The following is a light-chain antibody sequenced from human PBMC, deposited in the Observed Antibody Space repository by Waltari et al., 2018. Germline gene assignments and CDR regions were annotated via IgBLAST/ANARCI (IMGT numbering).Light chain of an antibody. CDR1: SSDIGTFNL. V-gene: IGLV2-23*02. Sequence: QSALTQPASVSGSPGQSISISCIGTSSDIGTFNLVSWYLQYPGTPPKLLIYDVGQRPSGVSTGFSGSKSGNTASLTISGLQAEDEAIYYCCSYAGSRTWVFGGGAKLTVL. J-gene: IGLJ3*02. CDR2: DVG. CDR3: CSYAGSRTWV.